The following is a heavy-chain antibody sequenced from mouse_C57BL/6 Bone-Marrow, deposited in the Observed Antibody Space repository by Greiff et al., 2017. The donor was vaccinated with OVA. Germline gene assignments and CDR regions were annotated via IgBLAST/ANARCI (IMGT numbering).Heavy chain of an antibody. D-gene: IGHD2-3*01. J-gene: IGHJ4*01. CDR1: GFSLTSYG. CDR2: IWGGGST. CDR3: AKNVDGYPFYYYAMDY. V-gene: IGHV2-9*01. Sequence: VMLVESGPGLVAPSQSLSITCTVSGFSLTSYGVDWVRQPPGKGLEWLGVIWGGGSTNYNSALMSRLSISKDNSKSQVFLKMNSLQTDDTAMYYCAKNVDGYPFYYYAMDYWGQGTSVTVSS.